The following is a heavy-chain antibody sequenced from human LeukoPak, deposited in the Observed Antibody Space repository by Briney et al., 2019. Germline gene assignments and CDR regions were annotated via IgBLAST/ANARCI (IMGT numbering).Heavy chain of an antibody. J-gene: IGHJ4*02. V-gene: IGHV3-30*18. CDR2: ISYDGSNK. D-gene: IGHD3-22*01. Sequence: GGSLRLSCAASGFTFSSYGMHWVRQAPGKGLEWVAVISYDGSNKYYADSVKGRFTISRDDSQNTLYLQMNSLRAEDTAVYYCAKGGKYYYDSSGLSDYWAREPWSPSPQ. CDR3: AKGGKYYYDSSGLSDY. CDR1: GFTFSSYG.